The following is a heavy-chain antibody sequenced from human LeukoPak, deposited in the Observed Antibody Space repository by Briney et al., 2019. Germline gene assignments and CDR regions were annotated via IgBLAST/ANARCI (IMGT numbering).Heavy chain of an antibody. V-gene: IGHV4-61*02. J-gene: IGHJ4*02. CDR3: ARVGYYGAFDY. Sequence: SETLSLTCTVSGGSVSSVGDYWNWIRQPAGKGLEWIGRIYVSGSTDYNPSLESRVSMSLDTSENQFSLKLSSVTAADTAVYYCARVGYYGAFDYWGQGTLVTVAS. CDR1: GGSVSSVGDY. D-gene: IGHD3-10*01. CDR2: IYVSGST.